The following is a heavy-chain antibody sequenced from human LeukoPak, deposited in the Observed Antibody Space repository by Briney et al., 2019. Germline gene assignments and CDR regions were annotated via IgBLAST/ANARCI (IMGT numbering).Heavy chain of an antibody. CDR2: ISWNSGTI. Sequence: GGSLRLSCAASGFTFDDYAMHWVRQAPGKGLEWVSGISWNSGTIGFADSVKGRFTISRDNTKNSLYLHMNSLRADDTALYYCAKDIADYGSGSCFDYWGQGTLVTVSS. V-gene: IGHV3-9*01. CDR3: AKDIADYGSGSCFDY. D-gene: IGHD3-10*01. CDR1: GFTFDDYA. J-gene: IGHJ4*02.